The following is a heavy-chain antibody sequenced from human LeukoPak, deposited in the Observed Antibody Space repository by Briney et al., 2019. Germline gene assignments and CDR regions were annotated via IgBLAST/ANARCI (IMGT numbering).Heavy chain of an antibody. CDR1: GFSFNNYA. CDR2: LSSSGLSP. CDR3: TTPVGYCTNGVCAPQY. Sequence: GGSLRLSCAGSGFSFNNYAMYWVRQAPGKGLEWVSALSSSGLSPYYADSVKGRFSISRDISKNTLYLQMNSLKTEDTAVYYCTTPVGYCTNGVCAPQYWGQGTLVTVSS. V-gene: IGHV3-23*01. J-gene: IGHJ4*02. D-gene: IGHD2-8*01.